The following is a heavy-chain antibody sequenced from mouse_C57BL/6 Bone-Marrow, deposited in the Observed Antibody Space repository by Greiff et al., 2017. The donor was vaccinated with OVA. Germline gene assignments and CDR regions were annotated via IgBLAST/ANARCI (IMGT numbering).Heavy chain of an antibody. CDR2: ISSGGSYT. V-gene: IGHV5-6*01. CDR1: GFTFSSYG. J-gene: IGHJ2*01. D-gene: IGHD3-2*02. CDR3: ARWELRLPYYFDY. Sequence: EVQVVESGGDLVKPGGSLKLSCAASGFTFSSYGMSWVRQTPDKRLEWVATISSGGSYTYYPDSVKGRFTISRDNAKNTLYLQMSSLKSEDTAMYYCARWELRLPYYFDYWGQGTTLTVSS.